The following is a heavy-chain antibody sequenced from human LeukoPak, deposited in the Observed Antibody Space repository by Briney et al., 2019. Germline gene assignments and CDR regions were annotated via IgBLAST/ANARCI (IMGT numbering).Heavy chain of an antibody. Sequence: ASVKVSCKASGYTFTSYGISWVRQAPGQGLEWMGWISAYNGNTNYAQKLQGRVTMTTDTSTSTAYMELRGLRSDDTAVYYCARDIGEEGATYYYMDVWGKGTTVTVSS. J-gene: IGHJ6*03. V-gene: IGHV1-18*01. D-gene: IGHD1-26*01. CDR3: ARDIGEEGATYYYMDV. CDR2: ISAYNGNT. CDR1: GYTFTSYG.